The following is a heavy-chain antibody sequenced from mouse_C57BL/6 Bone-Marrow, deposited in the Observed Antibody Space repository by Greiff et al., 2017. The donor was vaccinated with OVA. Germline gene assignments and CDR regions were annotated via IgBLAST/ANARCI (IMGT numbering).Heavy chain of an antibody. Sequence: VQLQQSGPELVKPGASVKISCKASGYTFTDYYMNWVKQSHGKSLEWIGDINPNNGGTSYNQKFKGKATLTVDKSSSTAYMELRSLTSEDSAVYYGARRAYRKTYARDYGGQGTSATVSP. CDR1: GYTFTDYY. CDR3: ARRAYRKTYARDY. D-gene: IGHD2-12*01. J-gene: IGHJ4*01. CDR2: INPNNGGT. V-gene: IGHV1-26*01.